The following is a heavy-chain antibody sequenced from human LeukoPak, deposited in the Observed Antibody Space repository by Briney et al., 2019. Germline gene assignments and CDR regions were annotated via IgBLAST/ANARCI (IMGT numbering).Heavy chain of an antibody. CDR1: GYTFTSYG. J-gene: IGHJ5*02. V-gene: IGHV1-18*01. CDR2: ISAYNGNT. Sequence: GASVKVSCKASGYTFTSYGISWVRQAPGQGLEWMGWISAYNGNTNYAQKLQGRVTMTTDTSTSTAYMELRSLRSDDTAVYYCARGLMGCSSTRCFEFHPWGQGTLGTVSS. D-gene: IGHD2-2*01. CDR3: ARGLMGCSSTRCFEFHP.